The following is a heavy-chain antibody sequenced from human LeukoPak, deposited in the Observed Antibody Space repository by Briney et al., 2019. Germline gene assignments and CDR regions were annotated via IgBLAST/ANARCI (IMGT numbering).Heavy chain of an antibody. D-gene: IGHD6-13*01. V-gene: IGHV3-53*01. J-gene: IGHJ6*02. CDR3: ARDLIAAASTGYYYGMDV. CDR1: GFTVSSNY. Sequence: GGSLRLSCAASGFTVSSNYMSWVRQAPGKGLERVSVIYSGGSTYYADSVKGRFTISRDNSKNTLYLQMNSLRAEDTAVYYCARDLIAAASTGYYYGMDVWGQGTTVTVSS. CDR2: IYSGGST.